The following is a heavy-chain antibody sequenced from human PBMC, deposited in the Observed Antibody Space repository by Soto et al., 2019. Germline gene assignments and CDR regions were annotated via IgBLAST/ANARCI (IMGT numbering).Heavy chain of an antibody. CDR2: ISYDGSAK. Sequence: QVQLVESGGGVVQPGRSLRLSCAASGFNFRSYGMHWVRQAPGKGLEWVAVISYDGSAKWYVDSVKGRFTISRDTSKNILYLQMNSLRAEDTAVYYCAKDEGAEDDILTGYPLFDYRGQGILVTVSP. V-gene: IGHV3-30*18. CDR3: AKDEGAEDDILTGYPLFDY. D-gene: IGHD3-9*01. CDR1: GFNFRSYG. J-gene: IGHJ4*02.